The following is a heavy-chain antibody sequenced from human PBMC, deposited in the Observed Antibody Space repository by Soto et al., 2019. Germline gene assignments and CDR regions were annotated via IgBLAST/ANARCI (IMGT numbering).Heavy chain of an antibody. CDR3: ARGPPLGV. Sequence: SETLSLTCAVSGGSISSGGYSWSWIRQPPGKGLECIGYIYHSGSTYYNPSLKSRVTISVDRSKNQFSLKLSSVTAADTAVYYCARGPPLGVWGQGTLVTVSS. CDR1: GGSISSGGYS. V-gene: IGHV4-30-2*01. J-gene: IGHJ4*02. CDR2: IYHSGST.